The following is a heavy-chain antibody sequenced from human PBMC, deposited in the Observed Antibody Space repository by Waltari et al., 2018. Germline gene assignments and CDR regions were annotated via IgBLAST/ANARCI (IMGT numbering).Heavy chain of an antibody. J-gene: IGHJ6*03. CDR1: GYSISSGYY. CDR3: ARSLTGGGFYYYYYMDV. CDR2: IYHSGST. Sequence: QVQLQESGPGLVKPSETLSLTCAVSGYSISSGYYWGWIRQPPGKGLEWIGSIYHSGSTYYNPSLKSRVTISVDTSKNQFSLKLSSVTAADTAVYYCARSLTGGGFYYYYYMDVWGKGTTVTVSS. D-gene: IGHD3-9*01. V-gene: IGHV4-38-2*01.